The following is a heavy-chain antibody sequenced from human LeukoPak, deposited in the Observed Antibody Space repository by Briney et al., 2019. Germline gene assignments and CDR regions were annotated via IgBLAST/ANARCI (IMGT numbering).Heavy chain of an antibody. J-gene: IGHJ4*02. Sequence: GGSLRLSCTASGFTFGDYAMSWFRQAPGKGLEWVGIIRSKAYGGTTEYAASVKGRFTISRDDSKSIAYLQMNSLKTEDTAVYYCTRATRYFDWLLSVYWSQGTLVTASS. D-gene: IGHD3-9*01. CDR2: IRSKAYGGTT. V-gene: IGHV3-49*03. CDR1: GFTFGDYA. CDR3: TRATRYFDWLLSVY.